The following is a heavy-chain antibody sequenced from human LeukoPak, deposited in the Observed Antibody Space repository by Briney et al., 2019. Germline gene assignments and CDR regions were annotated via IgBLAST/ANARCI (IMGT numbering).Heavy chain of an antibody. D-gene: IGHD3-10*01. Sequence: SETLSLTCTVSGGSISSSSYYWGWIRQPPGKGLEWIGSIYYSGSTHYNPSLKSRVSISVDTSKNQFSLKLSSVTAADTAVYYCARDTYYYGSGTWGQGTLVTVSS. CDR1: GGSISSSSYY. CDR3: ARDTYYYGSGT. V-gene: IGHV4-39*07. J-gene: IGHJ5*02. CDR2: IYYSGST.